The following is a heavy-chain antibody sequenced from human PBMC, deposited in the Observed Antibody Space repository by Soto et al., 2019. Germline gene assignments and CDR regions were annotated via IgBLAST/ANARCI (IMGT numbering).Heavy chain of an antibody. J-gene: IGHJ6*02. CDR2: INHSGST. CDR3: PVPAANPAYYYYGMDV. Sequence: PSDTLSLTCAVYGGSFSGYYWSWIRQPPGKGLEWFGEINHSGSTNHNPSLKRRATISVDTSKNQFFLMLSSVTAADTAVYYWPVPAANPAYYYYGMDVWGQGTT. V-gene: IGHV4-34*04. D-gene: IGHD2-2*01. CDR1: GGSFSGYY.